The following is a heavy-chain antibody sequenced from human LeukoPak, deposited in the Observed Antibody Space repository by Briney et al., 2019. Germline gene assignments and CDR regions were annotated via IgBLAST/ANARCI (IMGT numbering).Heavy chain of an antibody. V-gene: IGHV1-2*02. CDR3: ARGKEWELPYYFDY. J-gene: IGHJ4*02. CDR2: INPNSGGT. Sequence: ASVKVSCKASGYTFTSYYMYWVRQAPGQGLEWMGWINPNSGGTNYAQKFQGRVTMTRDTSISTAYMELSRLRSDDTAVYYCARGKEWELPYYFDYWGQGTLVTVSS. CDR1: GYTFTSYY. D-gene: IGHD1-26*01.